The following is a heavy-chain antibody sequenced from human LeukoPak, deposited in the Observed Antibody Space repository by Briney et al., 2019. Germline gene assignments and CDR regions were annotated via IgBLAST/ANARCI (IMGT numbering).Heavy chain of an antibody. CDR3: ARDYLRTTMIVVVIDAFDI. CDR2: INGDGSLN. Sequence: GGSLRLSCAASGFTFSTSWMTWVRQAPGKGLEWVANINGDGSLNGHVASVKGRFTISRDNAKNSVYLQMNSLRAEDTAVYYCARDYLRTTMIVVVIDAFDIWGQGTMVTVSS. CDR1: GFTFSTSW. V-gene: IGHV3-7*01. D-gene: IGHD3-22*01. J-gene: IGHJ3*02.